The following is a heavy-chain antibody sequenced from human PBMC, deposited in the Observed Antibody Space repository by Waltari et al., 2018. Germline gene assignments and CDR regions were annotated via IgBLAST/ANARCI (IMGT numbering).Heavy chain of an antibody. Sequence: EVQLVESGGGLVQPGRSLRLSCAASGFTFDDYAMPWVRQAPGKGLEWVSGISWNSGSIGYADSVKGRFTISRDNAKNSLYLQMNSLRAEDTALYYCAKVWGAVMGAFDIWGQGTMVTVSS. CDR1: GFTFDDYA. CDR2: ISWNSGSI. D-gene: IGHD3-16*01. CDR3: AKVWGAVMGAFDI. J-gene: IGHJ3*02. V-gene: IGHV3-9*01.